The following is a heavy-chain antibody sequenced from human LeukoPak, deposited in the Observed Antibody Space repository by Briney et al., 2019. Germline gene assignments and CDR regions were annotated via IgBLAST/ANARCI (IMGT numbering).Heavy chain of an antibody. J-gene: IGHJ4*02. CDR2: SGGAGT. CDR3: AKRPTAATQGGRFDY. CDR1: GFIFSSYA. V-gene: IGHV3-23*01. Sequence: GGSLRLSCAASGFIFSSYAMSWVRQAPGKGQEWVSVSGGAGTYYADSVKGRFTISRDNSKSTLYLQMSSLRAEDTAVYYCAKRPTAATQGGRFDYWGQGTLVTVSS. D-gene: IGHD2-15*01.